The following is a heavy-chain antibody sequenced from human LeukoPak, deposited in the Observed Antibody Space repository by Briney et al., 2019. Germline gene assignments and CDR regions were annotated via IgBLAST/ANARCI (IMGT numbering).Heavy chain of an antibody. CDR1: GFTLSSYG. V-gene: IGHV3-23*01. J-gene: IGHJ4*02. CDR2: ISHSGGNI. D-gene: IGHD4-17*01. Sequence: GGSLRLSCVASGFTLSSYGMSWVRQAPGMGLEWVSSISHSGGNIYYAESVKGRFTISRDNSKSTLYLQMNSLRAEDTAVYYCAKRATVTTKDYWGQGTLFTVSS. CDR3: AKRATVTTKDY.